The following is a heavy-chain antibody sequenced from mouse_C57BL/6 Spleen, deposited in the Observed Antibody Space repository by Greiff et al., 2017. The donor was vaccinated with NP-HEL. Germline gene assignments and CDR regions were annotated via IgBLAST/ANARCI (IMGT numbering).Heavy chain of an antibody. Sequence: EVKLVESGGGLVKPGGSLKLSCAASGFTFSDYGMHWVRQAPEKGLEWVAYISSGSSTIYYADTVKGRFTISRDNAKNTLFLQMTSLRSEDTAMYYCARQAFYYGSSFAYWGQGTLVTVSA. CDR1: GFTFSDYG. D-gene: IGHD1-1*01. CDR3: ARQAFYYGSSFAY. V-gene: IGHV5-17*01. J-gene: IGHJ3*01. CDR2: ISSGSSTI.